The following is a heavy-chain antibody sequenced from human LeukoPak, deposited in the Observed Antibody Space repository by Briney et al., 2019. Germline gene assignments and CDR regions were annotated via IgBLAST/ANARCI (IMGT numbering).Heavy chain of an antibody. D-gene: IGHD2-8*02. Sequence: GGSLRLSCAASGFIVSHNYMSWVRQAPGKGLEWVSVIYSGGNTYYADSVKGRFTISRDNAKNTLYLQMSSLRAEDTAVYYCARVLTGSWDWFDPWGQGTLVTVSS. CDR3: ARVLTGSWDWFDP. CDR1: GFIVSHNY. J-gene: IGHJ5*02. V-gene: IGHV3-53*01. CDR2: IYSGGNT.